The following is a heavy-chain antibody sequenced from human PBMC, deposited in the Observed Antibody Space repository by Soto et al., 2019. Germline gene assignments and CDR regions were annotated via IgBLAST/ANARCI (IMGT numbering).Heavy chain of an antibody. V-gene: IGHV1-69*01. J-gene: IGHJ3*02. Sequence: QVQLVQSGAEVKKPGSSVKVSCKASGGTFSSYAISWVRQAPGQGLEWMGGIIPIFGTANYAQKFQGRVTIAADESTSTAYREVSGLSSEDTAVYYCARGKEDGYADAFDIWGQGTMVTVSS. CDR3: ARGKEDGYADAFDI. CDR1: GGTFSSYA. D-gene: IGHD5-12*01. CDR2: IIPIFGTA.